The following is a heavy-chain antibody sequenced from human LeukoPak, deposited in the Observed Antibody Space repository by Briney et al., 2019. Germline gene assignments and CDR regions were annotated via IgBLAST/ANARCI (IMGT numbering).Heavy chain of an antibody. Sequence: GGSLRLSCTASGFTFGDYAMSWVRQAPGKGLEWVGFIRSKAYGGTTEYAASVKGRFTISRDDSKSIAYLQMNSLKTEDTAVYYCTRGGIYYYHMDVWGKGTTVTISS. CDR1: GFTFGDYA. J-gene: IGHJ6*03. CDR3: TRGGIYYYHMDV. V-gene: IGHV3-49*04. D-gene: IGHD1-1*01. CDR2: IRSKAYGGTT.